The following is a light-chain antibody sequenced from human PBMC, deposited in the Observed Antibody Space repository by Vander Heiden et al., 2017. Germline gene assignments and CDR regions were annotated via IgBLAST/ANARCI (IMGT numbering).Light chain of an antibody. CDR2: DDS. Sequence: SYVLTQPPSVSVAPGQTARITCGGNNIGSKSVHWYQQKPGQAPVLVVYDDSDRHSGIPERFSGSNSGNTATLTISRVEAGDEADYYCQVWDSSSDHSVVCGGGTKLTVL. CDR1: NIGSKS. CDR3: QVWDSSSDHSVV. V-gene: IGLV3-21*02. J-gene: IGLJ2*01.